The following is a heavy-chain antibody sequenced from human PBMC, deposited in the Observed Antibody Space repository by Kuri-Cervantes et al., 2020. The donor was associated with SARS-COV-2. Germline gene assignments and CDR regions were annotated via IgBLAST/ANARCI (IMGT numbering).Heavy chain of an antibody. D-gene: IGHD3-16*01. CDR2: VRYDGGEK. J-gene: IGHJ3*01. V-gene: IGHV3-30*02. CDR1: GFTFSNYG. CDR3: ARGDFFDPRGSFQDAFDV. Sequence: GESLKISCAASGFTFSNYGMHWVRQAPGKGLEWVAFVRYDGGEKHYADSVKGRFAISRDSSKNTLFLQMNSLRVEDTAVYYCARGDFFDPRGSFQDAFDVWSRGTLVPSPQ.